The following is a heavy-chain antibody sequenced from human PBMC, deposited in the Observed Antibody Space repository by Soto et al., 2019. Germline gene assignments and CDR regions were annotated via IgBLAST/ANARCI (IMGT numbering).Heavy chain of an antibody. CDR1: EDTFRNYA. CDR3: ASPKYDSRFYFSCSLGP. V-gene: IGHV1-69*06. CDR2: IIPIFGTA. Sequence: QVELVQSGAEVKKPGSSVKVSCQASEDTFRNYAISWVRQAPGQGLEWMGGIIPIFGTANYAQKFQGRVTIPADKPAITVYWKLSSLNSEDPPVYSCASPKYDSRFYFSCSLGPWARGPLVTFPP. D-gene: IGHD3-22*01. J-gene: IGHJ2*01.